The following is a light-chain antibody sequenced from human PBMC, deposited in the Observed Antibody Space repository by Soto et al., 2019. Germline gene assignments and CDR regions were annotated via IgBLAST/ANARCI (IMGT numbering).Light chain of an antibody. CDR2: AAS. Sequence: EVSLTQSPGSLSLPPGERATLSCRASQSVNSNFLGWYQQTPGQPPRLLIYAASGRATGIPGRFSGSGSGTDFTLTITRLEPEDSAVYYCQQYGTSPITFGQGTRLEIK. CDR3: QQYGTSPIT. J-gene: IGKJ5*01. CDR1: QSVNSNF. V-gene: IGKV3-20*01.